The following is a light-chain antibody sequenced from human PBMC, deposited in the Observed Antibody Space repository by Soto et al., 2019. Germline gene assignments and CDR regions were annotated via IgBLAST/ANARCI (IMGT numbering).Light chain of an antibody. J-gene: IGKJ1*01. Sequence: DIQMTQSPSSLSASVGDRVTITCRASQTISIFLNWYQQKPGKAPKLLIYGASTLQGGVPSRFSGSGSGTDFTLTISRLQPEDCATYYCHQIYSIPTWTFGQGTIVDIK. CDR3: HQIYSIPTWT. CDR2: GAS. CDR1: QTISIF. V-gene: IGKV1-39*01.